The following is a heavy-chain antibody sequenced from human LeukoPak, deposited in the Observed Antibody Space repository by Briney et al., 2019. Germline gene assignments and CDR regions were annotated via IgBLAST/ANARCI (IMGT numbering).Heavy chain of an antibody. CDR1: GGSFSGYY. CDR2: INHSGST. Sequence: SETLSLTCAVYGGSFSGYYWSWIRRPPGKGLEWIGEINHSGSTNYNPSLKSRVTMSVDTSKNQFSLKLSSVTAADTAVYYCARLRYGGLWYWGQGTLVTVSS. D-gene: IGHD4-23*01. J-gene: IGHJ4*02. V-gene: IGHV4-34*01. CDR3: ARLRYGGLWY.